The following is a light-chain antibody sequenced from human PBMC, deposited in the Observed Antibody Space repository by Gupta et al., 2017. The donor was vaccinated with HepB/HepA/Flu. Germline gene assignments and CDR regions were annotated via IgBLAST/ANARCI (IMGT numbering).Light chain of an antibody. CDR1: QSISWNY. CDR3: QHDDNSLWT. Sequence: IVLTQSPGTLSLSPGERATLSCRASQSISWNYLAWYQQRGGQAPRLLIYGASKRATGMPERFSGSGSGTHFTLTISRLEPEDFAVYYCQHDDNSLWTFGQGTKVEVK. V-gene: IGKV3-20*01. J-gene: IGKJ1*01. CDR2: GAS.